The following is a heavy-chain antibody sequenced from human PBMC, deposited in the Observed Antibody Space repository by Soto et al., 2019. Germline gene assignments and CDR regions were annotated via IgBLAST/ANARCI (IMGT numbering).Heavy chain of an antibody. V-gene: IGHV3-23*01. D-gene: IGHD2-15*01. Sequence: GGSLRLSCTASGFSLGDYGMNWVRQTPGKGLEWVSTISASGHSAYSADSVKGRLIISRDNSKNTLYLQMNSLRAEDTAVYYCARSALLWWALDSWGQGTLVTV. CDR2: ISASGHSA. CDR1: GFSLGDYG. J-gene: IGHJ4*02. CDR3: ARSALLWWALDS.